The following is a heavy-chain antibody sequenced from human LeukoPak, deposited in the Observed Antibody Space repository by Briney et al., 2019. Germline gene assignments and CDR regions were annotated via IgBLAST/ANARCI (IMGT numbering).Heavy chain of an antibody. CDR3: AKDLDQYGSGSYYHYGMDV. J-gene: IGHJ6*02. D-gene: IGHD3-10*01. Sequence: GRSLRLSCAASGFTFSSYGMHGVRQARGKGLEWVAVISYDGSNKYYADSVKGRFTISRDNSKNTLYLQMNSLRAEDTAVYYCAKDLDQYGSGSYYHYGMDVWGQGTTVTVSS. V-gene: IGHV3-30*18. CDR1: GFTFSSYG. CDR2: ISYDGSNK.